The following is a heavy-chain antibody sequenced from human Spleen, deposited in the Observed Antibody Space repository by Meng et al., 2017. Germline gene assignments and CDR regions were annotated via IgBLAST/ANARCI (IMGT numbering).Heavy chain of an antibody. Sequence: QVPLVQSGAEVGTPGSSVKVSCRASGGIFSNYSLNWVRQAPGQGLEWLGRIIPMFDITHYAPKFQGRVTITADKSTSTAYLELSSLTSEDTAVFYCARAASRVLWYFDLWGRGTLVTISS. CDR2: IIPMFDIT. D-gene: IGHD3-10*01. CDR1: GGIFSNYS. CDR3: ARAASRVLWYFDL. J-gene: IGHJ2*01. V-gene: IGHV1-69*02.